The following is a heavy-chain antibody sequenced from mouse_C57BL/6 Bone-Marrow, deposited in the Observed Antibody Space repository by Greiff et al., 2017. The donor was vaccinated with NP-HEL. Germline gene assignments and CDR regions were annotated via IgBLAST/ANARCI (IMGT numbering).Heavy chain of an antibody. V-gene: IGHV14-2*01. J-gene: IGHJ3*01. D-gene: IGHD2-1*01. CDR1: GFNIKDYY. CDR2: IDPEDGET. CDR3: ARDVNYLAY. Sequence: EVKLQESGAELVKPGASVKLSCTASGFNIKDYYMHWVKQRTEQGLEWIGRIDPEDGETKYAPKFQGKATITADTSSNTAYLQLSSLTSEDTAVYYCARDVNYLAYWGQGTLVTVSA.